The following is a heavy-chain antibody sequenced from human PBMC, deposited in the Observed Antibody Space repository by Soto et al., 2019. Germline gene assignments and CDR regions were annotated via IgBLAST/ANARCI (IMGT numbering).Heavy chain of an antibody. J-gene: IGHJ3*02. Sequence: QVQLVQSGAEVKKPGASVKVSCKASGYTFTSYAMHWVRQAPGQRLEWMGWINAGNGNTKYSQKFQGRVTITRDTSASTAYRELSSLRSEDTSVYYCARDLGYCSSTSCSLDAFDIWGQGTMVTVSS. CDR2: INAGNGNT. D-gene: IGHD2-2*01. CDR1: GYTFTSYA. CDR3: ARDLGYCSSTSCSLDAFDI. V-gene: IGHV1-3*01.